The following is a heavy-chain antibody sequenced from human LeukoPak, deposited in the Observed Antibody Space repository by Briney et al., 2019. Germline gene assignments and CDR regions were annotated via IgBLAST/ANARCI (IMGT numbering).Heavy chain of an antibody. CDR3: ARGTYYYDSSGYYNGKPFDY. D-gene: IGHD3-22*01. J-gene: IGHJ4*02. CDR1: GFTVSSNY. Sequence: GGSLRLSCAASGFTVSSNYMSWVRQAPGKGLEWVSVIYSGGSTYYADSVKGRFTISRDNSKNTLYLQMNSLRAEDTAVYYCARGTYYYDSSGYYNGKPFDYWGQGTLVTVSS. V-gene: IGHV3-66*01. CDR2: IYSGGST.